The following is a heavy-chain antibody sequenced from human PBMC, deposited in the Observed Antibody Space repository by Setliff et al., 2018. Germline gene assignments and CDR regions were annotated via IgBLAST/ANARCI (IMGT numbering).Heavy chain of an antibody. J-gene: IGHJ4*02. D-gene: IGHD5-18*01. CDR1: GFTFSAAW. CDR2: ISSSSSYI. V-gene: IGHV3-21*04. CDR3: AKDLDGGYTYGDCFDY. Sequence: LRLSCAASGFTFSAAWMTWLRLGPGKGLEWVSSISSSSSYIYYADSVKGRFTISRDNAKNTLSLQMNSLRAEDTAVYYCAKDLDGGYTYGDCFDYWGQGTLVTVSS.